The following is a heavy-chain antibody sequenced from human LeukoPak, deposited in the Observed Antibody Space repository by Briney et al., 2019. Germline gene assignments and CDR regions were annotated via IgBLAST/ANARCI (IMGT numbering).Heavy chain of an antibody. J-gene: IGHJ6*02. CDR1: GFTFSSYA. CDR2: ISGSGGST. Sequence: GGSLRLSCAASGFTFSSYAMSWVRQAPGKGLEWVSAISGSGGSTYYADSVKGRFTISRDNSKNTLYLQMNSLRAEDTAVYHCAKDEVYYYGMDVWGQGTTVTVSS. V-gene: IGHV3-23*01. CDR3: AKDEVYYYGMDV.